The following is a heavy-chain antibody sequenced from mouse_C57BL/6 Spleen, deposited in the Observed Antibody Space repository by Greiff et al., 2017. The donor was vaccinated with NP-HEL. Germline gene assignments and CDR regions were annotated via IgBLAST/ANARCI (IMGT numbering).Heavy chain of an antibody. V-gene: IGHV5-9-1*02. CDR2: ISSGGDYI. D-gene: IGHD2-3*01. J-gene: IGHJ3*01. Sequence: EVKLMESGEGLVKPGGSLKLSCAASGFTFSSYAMSWVRQTPEKRLEWVAYISSGGDYIYYADTVKGRFTISRDNARNTLYLQMSSLKSEDTAMYYCTRDDGYPSWFAYWGQGTLVTVSA. CDR1: GFTFSSYA. CDR3: TRDDGYPSWFAY.